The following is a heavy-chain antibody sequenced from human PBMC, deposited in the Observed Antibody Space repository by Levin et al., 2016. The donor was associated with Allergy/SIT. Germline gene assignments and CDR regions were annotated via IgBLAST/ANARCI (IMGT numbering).Heavy chain of an antibody. CDR3: AKGMGRGSYNSGYYFDY. Sequence: WIRQPPGKGLEWVSAISGSGGSTYYADSVKGRFTISRDNSKNTLYLQMNSLRAEDTVVYYCAKGMGRGSYNSGYYFDYWGQGTLVTVSS. J-gene: IGHJ4*02. V-gene: IGHV3-23*01. CDR2: ISGSGGST. D-gene: IGHD1-26*01.